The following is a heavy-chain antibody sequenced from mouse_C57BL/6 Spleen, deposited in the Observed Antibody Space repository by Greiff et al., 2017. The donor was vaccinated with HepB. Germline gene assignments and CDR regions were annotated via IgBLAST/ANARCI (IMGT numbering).Heavy chain of an antibody. Sequence: EVKLVESGPGLVKPSQSLSLTCSVTGYSITSGYYWNWIRQFPGNKLEWMGYISYDGSNNYNPSLKNRISITRDTSKNQFFLKLNSVTTEDTATYYCARDSPKGLYYFDYWGQGTTLTVSS. J-gene: IGHJ2*01. CDR3: ARDSPKGLYYFDY. CDR2: ISYDGSN. D-gene: IGHD3-3*01. CDR1: GYSITSGYY. V-gene: IGHV3-6*01.